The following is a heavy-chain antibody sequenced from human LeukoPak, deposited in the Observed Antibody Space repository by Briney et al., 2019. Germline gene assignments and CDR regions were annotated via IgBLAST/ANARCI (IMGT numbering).Heavy chain of an antibody. V-gene: IGHV3-72*01. CDR3: ARRNWNSHDY. J-gene: IGHJ4*02. CDR1: GFTFSDHY. CDR2: SRNKANSYTT. D-gene: IGHD1-1*01. Sequence: PGGSLSLSCAASGFTFSDHYMDWVRQAPGKGLEWVGRSRNKANSYTTDHAASVKGRFTISRDDSKSSLYLQMNSLKTEDTAVYYCARRNWNSHDYWGQGTLVTVSS.